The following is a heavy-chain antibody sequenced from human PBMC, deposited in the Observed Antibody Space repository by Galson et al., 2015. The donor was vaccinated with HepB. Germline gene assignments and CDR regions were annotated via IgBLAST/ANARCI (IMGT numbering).Heavy chain of an antibody. V-gene: IGHV3-15*07. CDR2: IKSKTDGGTT. J-gene: IGHJ6*03. CDR1: GFTFSNAW. Sequence: SLRLSCAASGFTFSNAWMNWVRQAPGKGLEWVGRIKSKTDGGTTDYAAPVKGRFTISRDDSKNTLYLQMNSLKTEDTAVYYCTTGRGIWALYYYYMDVWGKGTTVTVSS. CDR3: TTGRGIWALYYYYMDV. D-gene: IGHD2-15*01.